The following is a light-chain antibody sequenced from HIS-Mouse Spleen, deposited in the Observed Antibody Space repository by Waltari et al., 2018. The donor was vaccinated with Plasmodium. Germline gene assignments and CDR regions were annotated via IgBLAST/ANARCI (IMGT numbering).Light chain of an antibody. V-gene: IGLV2-14*01. J-gene: IGLJ1*01. Sequence: QSALTQPASVSGSPGQSLTISSTGPSRDVVGYNSLSCYQQHPGKAPKLMIYEVSNRPSGVSNRFSGSKSGNTASLTISGLQAEDEADYYCSSYTSSSTLDVFGTGTKVTVL. CDR1: SRDVVGYNS. CDR2: EVS. CDR3: SSYTSSSTLDV.